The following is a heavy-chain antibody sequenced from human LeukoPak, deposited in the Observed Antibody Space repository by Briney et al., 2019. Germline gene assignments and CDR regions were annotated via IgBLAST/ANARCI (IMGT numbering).Heavy chain of an antibody. CDR2: ISSSSSYT. D-gene: IGHD3/OR15-3a*01. V-gene: IGHV3-11*05. J-gene: IGHJ4*02. CDR1: GFTFSDYY. CDR3: ARDDFLAGYYRGYFDY. Sequence: GGSLRLSCAASGFTFSDYYMSWIRQAPGKGLEWVSYISSSSSYTNYADSVKGRLTISRDNAKNSLYLQMNSLRAEDTAVYYCARDDFLAGYYRGYFDYWGQGTLATVSS.